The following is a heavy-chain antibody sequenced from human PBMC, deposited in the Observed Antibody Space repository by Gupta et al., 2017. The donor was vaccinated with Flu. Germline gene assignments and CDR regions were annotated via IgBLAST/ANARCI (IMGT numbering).Heavy chain of an antibody. Sequence: QVQLAQSGAEVKNPGASVNVSCKASGYTFTGYYIHWVRQAPGQGLEWMGWINPNSGGTNYAQKFQGRVTMTRDTSISTAYMELSRLRSDDTAVYYCARAVSYDSSGYYGYYFDYWGQGTLVTVSS. D-gene: IGHD3-22*01. CDR2: INPNSGGT. J-gene: IGHJ4*02. CDR1: GYTFTGYY. CDR3: ARAVSYDSSGYYGYYFDY. V-gene: IGHV1-2*02.